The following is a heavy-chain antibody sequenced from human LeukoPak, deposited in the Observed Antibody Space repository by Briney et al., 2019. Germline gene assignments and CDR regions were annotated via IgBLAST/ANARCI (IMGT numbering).Heavy chain of an antibody. J-gene: IGHJ3*02. CDR1: GFTFSSYW. CDR2: IKQDGSEK. CDR3: ARDLTTGPLPDAFDI. Sequence: GGSLRLSCAASGFTFSSYWMNWVRQAPGKGLEWVANIKQDGSEKYYVDSVKGRFTISRDNAKNSLYLQMDSLRAEDTAVYYCARDLTTGPLPDAFDIWGQGTMVTVSS. V-gene: IGHV3-7*01. D-gene: IGHD4-17*01.